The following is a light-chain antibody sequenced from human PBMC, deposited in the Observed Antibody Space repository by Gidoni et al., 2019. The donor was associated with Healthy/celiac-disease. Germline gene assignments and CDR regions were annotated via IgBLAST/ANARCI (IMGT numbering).Light chain of an antibody. CDR3: QQYGSSPWT. J-gene: IGKJ1*01. CDR2: GAS. Sequence: VLTKSPGTLSLSPGERATLSCRASQSVSSCYVAWYQQKPGQAPRLLIYGASSRAPGIPDRFSGSGSGTDFTLTISRLEPEYVAVYYCQQYGSSPWTFGQGTKVEIK. CDR1: QSVSSCY. V-gene: IGKV3-20*01.